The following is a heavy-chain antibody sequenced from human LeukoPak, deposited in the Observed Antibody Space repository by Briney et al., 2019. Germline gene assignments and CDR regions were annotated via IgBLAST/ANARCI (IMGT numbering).Heavy chain of an antibody. Sequence: GESLRLSCAASGFTFSSYEMNWVRQAQGQGLEWVSYISSSGSTIYYADSVKGRFTISRDNAKNSLYLQMNSLRAEDTAVYYCAIDYGDYLGDYWGQGTLVTVSS. J-gene: IGHJ4*02. CDR2: ISSSGSTI. CDR3: AIDYGDYLGDY. D-gene: IGHD4-17*01. CDR1: GFTFSSYE. V-gene: IGHV3-48*03.